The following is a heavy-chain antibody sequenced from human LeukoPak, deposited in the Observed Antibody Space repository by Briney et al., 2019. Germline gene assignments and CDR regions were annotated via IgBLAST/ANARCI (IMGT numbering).Heavy chain of an antibody. J-gene: IGHJ4*02. Sequence: ASVKVSCKASGYALTGYGINWERQAPGQGLEWVGWITTYNGTRKYAEKFQGRVTMTTDTSTSTYYMEMRSLRSDDTAIYYYAMDCRNVLGFPRGYWGQETQITVST. V-gene: IGHV1-18*01. D-gene: IGHD2-2*01. CDR1: GYALTGYG. CDR3: AMDCRNVLGFPRGY. CDR2: ITTYNGTR.